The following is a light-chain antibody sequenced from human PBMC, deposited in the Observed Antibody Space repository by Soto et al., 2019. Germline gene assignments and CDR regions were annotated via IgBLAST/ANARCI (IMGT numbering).Light chain of an antibody. Sequence: EIVLTQSPGSLSVSPGERVTLSCRASQSVSSSYLAWHQQKPGQTPRLLIYGASSRATGIPDRFSGSGSGTDFTLTISRLEPEDFAVYDCQQHGSSPITFGQGTRLEIK. CDR1: QSVSSSY. CDR3: QQHGSSPIT. J-gene: IGKJ5*01. CDR2: GAS. V-gene: IGKV3-20*01.